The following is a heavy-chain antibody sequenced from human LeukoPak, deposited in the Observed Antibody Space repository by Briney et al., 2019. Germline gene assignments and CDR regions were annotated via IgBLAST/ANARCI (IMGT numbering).Heavy chain of an antibody. D-gene: IGHD1-26*01. Sequence: SETLSLTCTVSGGSISSSSYYWGWIRQPPGKGLEWIGSIYYSGSTYYNPSLKSRVTISVDTSKNQFSLKLSSVTAADTALYFCARQSGSYGGILDNWGQGILGTVSS. V-gene: IGHV4-39*01. J-gene: IGHJ4*02. CDR2: IYYSGST. CDR3: ARQSGSYGGILDN. CDR1: GGSISSSSYY.